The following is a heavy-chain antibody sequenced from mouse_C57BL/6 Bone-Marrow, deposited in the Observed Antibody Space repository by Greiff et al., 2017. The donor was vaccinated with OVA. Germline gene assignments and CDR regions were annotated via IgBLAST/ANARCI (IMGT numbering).Heavy chain of an antibody. D-gene: IGHD1-1*01. Sequence: EVMLVESGGGLVKPGGSLKLSCAASGFTFSSYAMSWVRQTPEKRLEWVATISDGGSYTYYPDNVKGRFTISRDNAKNNLYLQMSHLKSEDTAMYYCARRAGGYYGSSFDYWGQGTTLTVSS. V-gene: IGHV5-4*03. CDR2: ISDGGSYT. J-gene: IGHJ2*01. CDR1: GFTFSSYA. CDR3: ARRAGGYYGSSFDY.